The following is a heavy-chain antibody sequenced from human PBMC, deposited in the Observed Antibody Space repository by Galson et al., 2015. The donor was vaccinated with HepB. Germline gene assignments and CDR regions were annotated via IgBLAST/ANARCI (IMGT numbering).Heavy chain of an antibody. CDR1: GFTFSSYG. V-gene: IGHV3-30*18. CDR3: AKVRRGGSPIDY. J-gene: IGHJ4*02. D-gene: IGHD2-15*01. Sequence: SLRLSCAASGFTFSSYGMHWVRQAPGEGLEWVAVISYDGSNKYYADSVKGRFTISRDNSKNTLYLQMNSLRAEDTAVYYCAKVRRGGSPIDYWGQGTLVTVSS. CDR2: ISYDGSNK.